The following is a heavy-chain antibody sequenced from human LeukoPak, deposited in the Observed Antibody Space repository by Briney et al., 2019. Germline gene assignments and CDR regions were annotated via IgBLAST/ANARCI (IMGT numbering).Heavy chain of an antibody. V-gene: IGHV1-69*05. J-gene: IGHJ6*03. CDR3: ARDTLRGGTDYYYYMDV. CDR1: GGTFSSYA. CDR2: IIPIFGTA. D-gene: IGHD2-15*01. Sequence: GASVKVSCKASGGTFSSYAISWVRQAPGQGLEWMGGIIPIFGTANYAQKFQGRVTITTDESTRTAYMELSSLRSEDTAVYYCARDTLRGGTDYYYYMDVWGKGTTVTVSS.